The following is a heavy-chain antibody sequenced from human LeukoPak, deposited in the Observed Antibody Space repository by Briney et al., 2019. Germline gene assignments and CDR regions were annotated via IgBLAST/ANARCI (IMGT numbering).Heavy chain of an antibody. J-gene: IGHJ4*02. V-gene: IGHV3-53*01. CDR1: GFTVSSNY. CDR2: IYTSGST. Sequence: GGSLRLSCAASGFTVSSNYMSWVRQALGKGLEWVSVIYTSGSTYYTDSVKGRFTISRDNSKNTLYLQMNSLRPEDTAMYYCARDLAAMAPGGYWGQGTLVTVSS. D-gene: IGHD5-18*01. CDR3: ARDLAAMAPGGY.